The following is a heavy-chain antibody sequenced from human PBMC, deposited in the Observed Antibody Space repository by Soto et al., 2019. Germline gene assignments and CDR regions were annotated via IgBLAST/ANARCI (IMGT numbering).Heavy chain of an antibody. V-gene: IGHV3-48*02. CDR2: INGDSTTK. CDR1: GFPFSSYA. J-gene: IGHJ4*02. Sequence: DVQLVGSGGGLVQPGGSLRLSCVASGFPFSSYAMHWVRQAPGKGLEWISYINGDSTTKFYADSVKGRFTVSRDNAKNSVYLHMSTVRDEDTAFYYCARDLSHWGQGMLVTVSS. CDR3: ARDLSH.